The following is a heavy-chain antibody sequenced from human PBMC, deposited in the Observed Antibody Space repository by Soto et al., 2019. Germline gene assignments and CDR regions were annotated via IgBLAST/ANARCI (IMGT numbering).Heavy chain of an antibody. CDR3: ARDPAYYFDY. CDR2: INNDGIST. Sequence: EVQLVESGGGLVQPGGSLRLSCAASGFTFSNYWMHWVRQAPGKGLVWVSRINNDGISTSYADSVKGRFTISRDNAKNLLYMQMNSLRAEDTAVCHCARDPAYYFDYWGAGALGTVS. V-gene: IGHV3-74*01. J-gene: IGHJ4*02. CDR1: GFTFSNYW.